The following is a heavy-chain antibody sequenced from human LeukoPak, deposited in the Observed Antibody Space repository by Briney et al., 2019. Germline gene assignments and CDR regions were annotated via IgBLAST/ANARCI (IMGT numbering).Heavy chain of an antibody. CDR2: ISTYNGNT. V-gene: IGHV1-18*01. J-gene: IGHJ4*02. CDR1: GYTFTSYG. Sequence: ASVKVSCKASGYTFTSYGISWVRQAPGQGLEWMGWISTYNGNTNYALKLQGRVTMTTDTSTSTAYMELRSLRSDDTAVYYCAKYYYDSSGYYAFDYRGQGTLVTVSS. CDR3: AKYYYDSSGYYAFDY. D-gene: IGHD3-22*01.